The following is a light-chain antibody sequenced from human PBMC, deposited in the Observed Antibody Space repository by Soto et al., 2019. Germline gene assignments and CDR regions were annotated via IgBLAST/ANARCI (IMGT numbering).Light chain of an antibody. Sequence: EIVLTQSPGTLSLSPGERATLSCRASQSVSSSYLAWYQLKPGQAPRLLIYGASSRATGIPDRFSGSGSGTDFTLTISRLDPEDFAVYFCQLYGSSPRTFGQGTKVEIK. CDR2: GAS. CDR1: QSVSSSY. CDR3: QLYGSSPRT. V-gene: IGKV3-20*01. J-gene: IGKJ1*01.